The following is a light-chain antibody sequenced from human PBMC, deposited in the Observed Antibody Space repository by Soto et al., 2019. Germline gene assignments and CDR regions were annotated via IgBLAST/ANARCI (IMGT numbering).Light chain of an antibody. Sequence: DIQMTQFPSSVSASVGGTVTIACRASQDISSRLAWFQQKPGRAPKYVIQAASMLQSGFPSRFAGSGSGTECTLTINTLQPEDVATYYCLQVKSFTRTLGQGTKVDIK. CDR3: LQVKSFTRT. V-gene: IGKV1-12*01. CDR2: AAS. J-gene: IGKJ1*01. CDR1: QDISSR.